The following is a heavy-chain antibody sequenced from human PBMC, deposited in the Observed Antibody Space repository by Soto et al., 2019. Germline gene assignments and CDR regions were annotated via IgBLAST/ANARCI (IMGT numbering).Heavy chain of an antibody. D-gene: IGHD6-6*01. CDR1: GCTFGGSA. CDR3: AKDPTIAARPYYFDY. J-gene: IGHJ4*02. V-gene: IGHV3-23*01. CDR2: ISGSGGST. Sequence: GGSLRLSCAASGCTFGGSAMHWVRQASGKGLEWVGHISGSGGSTYYADSVKGRFTISRDNSKNTLYLQMNSLRAEDTAVYYCAKDPTIAARPYYFDYWGQGTLVTVSS.